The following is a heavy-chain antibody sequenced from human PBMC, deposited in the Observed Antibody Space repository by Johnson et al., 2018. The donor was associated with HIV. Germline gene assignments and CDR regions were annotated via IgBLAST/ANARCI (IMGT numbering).Heavy chain of an antibody. Sequence: QVQLVESGGGVVQPGRSLRLSCAASGFTFSSYAMHWVRQAPGKGLEWVAVISYDGSNKYYADSVKGRFTISRDNSKNTLYLQMNGLRAEDTAVYYCARDLPGIYDAFDLWGQGTMVTVSS. CDR2: ISYDGSNK. CDR3: ARDLPGIYDAFDL. V-gene: IGHV3-30-3*01. CDR1: GFTFSSYA. D-gene: IGHD1-26*01. J-gene: IGHJ3*01.